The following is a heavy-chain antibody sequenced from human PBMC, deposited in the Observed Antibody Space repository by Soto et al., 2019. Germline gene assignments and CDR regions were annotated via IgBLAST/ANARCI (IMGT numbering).Heavy chain of an antibody. CDR2: IYPGDSDT. CDR1: GYSFTSYW. Sequence: PGESLKISCKGSGYSFTSYWIGWVRQMPGKGLEWMGIIYPGDSDTRYSPSFQGQVTISADKSISTAYLQWSSLKASDTAMYYCARQDRVEATPHYYYGMDVWGQGTTVTVSS. CDR3: ARQDRVEATPHYYYGMDV. J-gene: IGHJ6*02. D-gene: IGHD2-15*01. V-gene: IGHV5-51*01.